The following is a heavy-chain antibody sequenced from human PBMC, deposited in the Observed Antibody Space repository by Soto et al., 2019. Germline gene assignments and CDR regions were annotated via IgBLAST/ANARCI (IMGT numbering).Heavy chain of an antibody. Sequence: SETLSLTCTVSGDYITSNSYFWAWIRQPPGKGLEWIGSIYYSGTTYYNPSLKSRVTISVDRSKNQFSLKLSSVTAADTAVYFCARHDGSRSTDYWGQGTLVTVSS. CDR3: ARHDGSRSTDY. CDR2: IYYSGTT. J-gene: IGHJ4*02. CDR1: GDYITSNSYF. D-gene: IGHD3-10*01. V-gene: IGHV4-39*01.